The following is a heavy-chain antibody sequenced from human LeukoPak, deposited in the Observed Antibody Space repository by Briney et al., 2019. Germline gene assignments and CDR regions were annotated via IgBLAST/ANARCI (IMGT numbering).Heavy chain of an antibody. CDR1: GGSISSGDYY. CDR3: ARGGHGDYPDY. Sequence: SETLSLTCTVSGGSISSGDYYWSWIRQPPGKGLEWMGEINHSGRTNYNPSLKSRVTISVDTSKNQFSLKLTSVTAADTAVYYCARGGHGDYPDYWGQGTLVTVSS. V-gene: IGHV4-39*07. J-gene: IGHJ4*02. D-gene: IGHD4-17*01. CDR2: INHSGRT.